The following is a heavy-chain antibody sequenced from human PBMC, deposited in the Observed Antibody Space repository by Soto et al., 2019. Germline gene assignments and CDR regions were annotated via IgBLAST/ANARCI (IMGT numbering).Heavy chain of an antibody. CDR1: GFTVSSNY. CDR3: ARERGYCSGGSCYYYYYGMDV. V-gene: IGHV3-53*01. D-gene: IGHD2-15*01. Sequence: GGSLRLSCAASGFTVSSNYMSWVRQAPGKGLEWVSVIYSGGSTYYADSVKGRFTISRDNSKNTLYLQMNSLRAEDTAVYYCARERGYCSGGSCYYYYYGMDVWGQGTTVTVSS. CDR2: IYSGGST. J-gene: IGHJ6*02.